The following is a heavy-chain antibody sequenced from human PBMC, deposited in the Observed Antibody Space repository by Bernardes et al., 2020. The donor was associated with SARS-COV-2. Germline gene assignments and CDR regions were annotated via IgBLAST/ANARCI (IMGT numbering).Heavy chain of an antibody. CDR2: IIPILGIA. CDR1: GGTFSSYT. D-gene: IGHD1-1*01. CDR3: AREEGTSDWYFDL. Sequence: SVKVSCKASGGTFSSYTISWVRQAPGQGLEWMGRIIPILGIANYAQKFQGRVTITADKSTSTAYMELSSLRSEDTAVYYCAREEGTSDWYFDLWGRGTLVTVSS. V-gene: IGHV1-69*04. J-gene: IGHJ2*01.